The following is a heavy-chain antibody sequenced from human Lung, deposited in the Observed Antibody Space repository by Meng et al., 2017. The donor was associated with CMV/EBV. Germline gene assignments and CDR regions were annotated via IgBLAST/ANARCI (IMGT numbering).Heavy chain of an antibody. D-gene: IGHD6-13*01. CDR3: AIDGGGYCSS. J-gene: IGHJ4*02. V-gene: IGHV3-72*01. CDR2: IRDKANSYMT. CDR1: GVTFNYYY. Sequence: PCAASGVTFNYYYIHWVRQAPGKGLEWVGRIRDKANSYMTEYAASVKGKFAISRDDSKNSVYLQMNSLQGEDTAVYFCAIDGGGYCSSWGQGTLVTVSS.